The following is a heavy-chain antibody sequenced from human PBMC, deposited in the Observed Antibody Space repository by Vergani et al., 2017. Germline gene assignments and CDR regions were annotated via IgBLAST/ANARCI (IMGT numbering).Heavy chain of an antibody. J-gene: IGHJ4*02. CDR2: INPNSGGT. CDR1: GYTFTGYY. Sequence: QVQLVQSGAEVKKPGASVKVSCKASGYTFTGYYMHWVRQAPGQGLEWMGWINPNSGGTNYAQKFQGRVTMTRDTSISTAYMELRSLRSDDTAVYYCARAGRRRTTTRAVAGPDDYWGQGTLVTVSS. V-gene: IGHV1-2*02. CDR3: ARAGRRRTTTRAVAGPDDY. D-gene: IGHD6-19*01.